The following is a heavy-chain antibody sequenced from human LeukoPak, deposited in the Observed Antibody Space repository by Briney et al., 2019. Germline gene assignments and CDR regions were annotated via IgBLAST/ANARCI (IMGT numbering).Heavy chain of an antibody. CDR1: GFTVSSNY. CDR3: ASSNYYGSGSYPYYFDY. D-gene: IGHD3-10*01. Sequence: PGGSLRLSCAASGFTVSSNYMSWVRQAPGKGLEWVSVIYSGGSTYYADSVKGRFTISRHNSKNTLYLQMNSLRAEDTAVYYCASSNYYGSGSYPYYFDYWGQGTLVTVSS. J-gene: IGHJ4*02. V-gene: IGHV3-53*04. CDR2: IYSGGST.